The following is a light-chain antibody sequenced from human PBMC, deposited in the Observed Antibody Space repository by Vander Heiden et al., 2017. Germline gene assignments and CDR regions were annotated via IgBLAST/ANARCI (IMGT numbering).Light chain of an antibody. J-gene: IGLJ2*01. CDR2: DVS. CDR1: SSKVGAYNY. Sequence: QSALTQPRSVSGSPGQSVTISCTGTSSKVGAYNYVSGYQQHPGKAPELVIHDVSKRPSGVPDRFSGSKSGNTASLTISGLQAEDEADYYCFSYAGSYTLIFGGGTKLTAL. V-gene: IGLV2-11*01. CDR3: FSYAGSYTLI.